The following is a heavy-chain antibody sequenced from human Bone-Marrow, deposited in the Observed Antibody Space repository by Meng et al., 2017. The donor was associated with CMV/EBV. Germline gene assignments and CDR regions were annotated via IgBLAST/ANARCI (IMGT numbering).Heavy chain of an antibody. CDR1: GGSISDYY. D-gene: IGHD4-23*01. CDR2: IFYSGST. Sequence: GSLRLSCTVSGGSISDYYWSWIRQPPGKGLEWIGYIFYSGSTNYNPSLKSRVTMSVDTSKNQFSLKLSSVTAADTAVYYCARGTYTVVTPFDYWGQGTLVTASS. V-gene: IGHV4-59*01. J-gene: IGHJ4*02. CDR3: ARGTYTVVTPFDY.